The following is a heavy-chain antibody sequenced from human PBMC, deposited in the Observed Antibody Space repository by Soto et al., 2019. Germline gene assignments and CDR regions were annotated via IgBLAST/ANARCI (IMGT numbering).Heavy chain of an antibody. Sequence: PSETLSLTCTVSGGTITYYYWSWIRQAPGKGLEWLGYIFDGGSANYNPSLKSRVSFSLDKSQNQLSLKLTSVTAADTAVYYCARGAATVTPGWFDPWGQGIMVTVSS. CDR3: ARGAATVTPGWFDP. J-gene: IGHJ5*02. D-gene: IGHD4-17*01. CDR1: GGTITYYY. CDR2: IFDGGSA. V-gene: IGHV4-59*08.